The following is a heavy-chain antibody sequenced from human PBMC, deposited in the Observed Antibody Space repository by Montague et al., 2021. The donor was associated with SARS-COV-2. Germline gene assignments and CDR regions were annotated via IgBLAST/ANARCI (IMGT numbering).Heavy chain of an antibody. J-gene: IGHJ6*02. Sequence: SETLSLTCTVSGGSISSSSYYWGWIRQAPGKGLEWIGSIYYSGSTYYNPSLKSRVTIAVDTSKNQFSLKLSSVTAADTAVYYCARDPNRQALLYPIGDYYYGMDVWGQGTTVTVSS. CDR3: ARDPNRQALLYPIGDYYYGMDV. D-gene: IGHD2-2*02. V-gene: IGHV4-39*07. CDR1: GGSISSSSYY. CDR2: IYYSGST.